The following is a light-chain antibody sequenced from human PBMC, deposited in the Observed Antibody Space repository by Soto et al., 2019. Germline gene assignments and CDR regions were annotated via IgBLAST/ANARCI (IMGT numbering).Light chain of an antibody. CDR1: SSDVGGYNY. CDR3: DSYTSGSSYV. Sequence: SALTQPASVSGSPGQSITISCTGTSSDVGGYNYVSWYQQHPGKAPKLMIYDVSYRPSGVSDRFSGSKSGNTASLTISGLQSEDEADYYRDSYTSGSSYVFGTGTKLTVL. J-gene: IGLJ1*01. CDR2: DVS. V-gene: IGLV2-14*01.